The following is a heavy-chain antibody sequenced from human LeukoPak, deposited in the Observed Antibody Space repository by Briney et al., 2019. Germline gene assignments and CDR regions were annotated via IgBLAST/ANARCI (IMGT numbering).Heavy chain of an antibody. V-gene: IGHV4-59*01. CDR2: IYYSGST. CDR3: ARVGREYDILTGYYSGYFDY. D-gene: IGHD3-9*01. J-gene: IGHJ4*02. CDR1: GGSISSYY. Sequence: PSETLSLTCTVSGGSISSYYWSWIRQPPGKGLEWIGYIYYSGSTNYNSSLKSRVTISVDTSKNQFSLKLSSVTAADTAVYYCARVGREYDILTGYYSGYFDYWGQGTLVTVSS.